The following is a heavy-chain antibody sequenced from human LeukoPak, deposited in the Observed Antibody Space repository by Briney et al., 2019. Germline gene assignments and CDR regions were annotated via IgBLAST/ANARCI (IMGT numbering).Heavy chain of an antibody. CDR3: ARGVRRIYGSGSYYLSLFDY. V-gene: IGHV1-2*02. Sequence: GASVKVSCKASGYTFTGYYMHWVRQAPGQGLEWMGWINPNSGGTNYAQKFQGRVTMTRDTSISTAYMELSRLRSDDMAVYYCARGVRRIYGSGSYYLSLFDYWGQGTLVTVSS. CDR2: INPNSGGT. CDR1: GYTFTGYY. D-gene: IGHD3-10*01. J-gene: IGHJ4*02.